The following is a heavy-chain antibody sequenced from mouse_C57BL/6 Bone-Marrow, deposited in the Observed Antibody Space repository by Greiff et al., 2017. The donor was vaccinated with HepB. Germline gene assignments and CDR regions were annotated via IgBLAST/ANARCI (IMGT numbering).Heavy chain of an antibody. Sequence: QVQLQQSGPELVKPGASVKISCKASGYSFSSSWMNWVKQRPGKGLEWIGRIYPGDGDTNYNGKFKGKATLTADKSSSTAYMQLRSLTSEDSAVYFCARGRLYAMDYWGQGTSVTVSS. CDR2: IYPGDGDT. CDR3: ARGRLYAMDY. CDR1: GYSFSSSW. J-gene: IGHJ4*01. D-gene: IGHD3-2*02. V-gene: IGHV1-82*01.